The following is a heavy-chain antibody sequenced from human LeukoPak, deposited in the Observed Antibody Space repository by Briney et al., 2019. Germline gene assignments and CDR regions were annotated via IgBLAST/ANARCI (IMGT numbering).Heavy chain of an antibody. D-gene: IGHD4-11*01. CDR1: GGSISSYF. Sequence: SETLSLTCTVSGGSISSYFWSWIRQPPGKGLEWIGYIHSTGPTNYNPSLKSRVTMSVDTSKNQFSLQLSSVTAADTAVYFCARLYNNYPYCSDYWGQGTLVTVSS. CDR2: IHSTGPT. V-gene: IGHV4-4*09. CDR3: ARLYNNYPYCSDY. J-gene: IGHJ4*02.